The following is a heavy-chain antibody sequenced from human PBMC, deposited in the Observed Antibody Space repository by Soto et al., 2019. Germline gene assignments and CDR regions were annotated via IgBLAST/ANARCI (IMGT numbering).Heavy chain of an antibody. Sequence: ASVKVSCKASGYTFTSYDINWVRQATGQGLEWMGWMNPNSGNTGYAQKFQGRVTMTRNTSISTAYMELSSLRSEDTAVYYCARGLGAVPLTGRLNWFDPWGQGTLVTVSS. CDR2: MNPNSGNT. V-gene: IGHV1-8*01. CDR3: ARGLGAVPLTGRLNWFDP. J-gene: IGHJ5*02. D-gene: IGHD6-13*01. CDR1: GYTFTSYD.